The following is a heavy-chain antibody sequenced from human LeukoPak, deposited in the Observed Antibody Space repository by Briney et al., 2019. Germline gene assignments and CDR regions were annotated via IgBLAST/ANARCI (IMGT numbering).Heavy chain of an antibody. CDR3: ARDSPIYSSSYYYYGMDV. V-gene: IGHV1-46*01. CDR2: INPSAGNT. D-gene: IGHD6-13*01. CDR1: GYTFTSYF. Sequence: GASVKVSCKASGYTFTSYFMHWVRQAPGQGLEWMGIINPSAGNTRYAQKFQGRVTITADESTSTAYMELSSLRSEDTAMYYCARDSPIYSSSYYYYGMDVWGQGTTVTVSS. J-gene: IGHJ6*02.